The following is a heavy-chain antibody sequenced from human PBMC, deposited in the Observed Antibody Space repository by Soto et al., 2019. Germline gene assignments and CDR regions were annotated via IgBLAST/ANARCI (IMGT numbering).Heavy chain of an antibody. Sequence: SETLSLTCAVSSGSIISSNWWSLVRHPPGKGLEWIGEIYHSGSTNYNPSLKSRVTISVDKSKNQFSLKLSSVTAADTAVYYCARSSCGPEYYYYYMDFWCKGTTVTVFS. CDR2: IYHSGST. J-gene: IGHJ6*03. V-gene: IGHV4-4*02. D-gene: IGHD2-21*01. CDR1: SGSIISSNW. CDR3: ARSSCGPEYYYYYMDF.